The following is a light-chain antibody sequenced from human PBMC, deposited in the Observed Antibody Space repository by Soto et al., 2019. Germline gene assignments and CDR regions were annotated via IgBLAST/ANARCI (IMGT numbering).Light chain of an antibody. J-gene: IGKJ1*01. V-gene: IGKV3-15*01. CDR3: QQYNKWPLT. Sequence: EVGVTQSPATLSVSPGERATLSYRASQSISSNLAWYQHKPGKAPRLLIYAASTRDTGLPARFSGSGSGTEFTLTISSLQSEDFAVYSCQQYNKWPLTFGQGTKVDNK. CDR2: AAS. CDR1: QSISSN.